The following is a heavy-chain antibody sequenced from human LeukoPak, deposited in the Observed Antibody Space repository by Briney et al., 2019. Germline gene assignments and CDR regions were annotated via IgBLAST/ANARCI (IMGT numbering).Heavy chain of an antibody. CDR2: IIPIFGTA. V-gene: IGHV1-69*06. CDR1: GGTFSSYA. CDR3: ASSGRPTENWFDP. J-gene: IGHJ5*02. Sequence: SVKVSCKASGGTFSSYAISWVRQAPGQGLEWMGGIIPIFGTANYAQKFQGRVTITADKSTSTAYMELSSLRSEDTAVYYCASSGRPTENWFDPWGQGTLVTVSS. D-gene: IGHD1-14*01.